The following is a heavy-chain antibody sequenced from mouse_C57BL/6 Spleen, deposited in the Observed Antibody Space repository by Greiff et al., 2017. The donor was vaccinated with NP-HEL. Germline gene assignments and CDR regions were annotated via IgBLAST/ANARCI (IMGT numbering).Heavy chain of an antibody. CDR2: IDPSDSYT. V-gene: IGHV1-50*01. J-gene: IGHJ1*03. CDR3: ARYGSSYWYFDV. D-gene: IGHD1-1*01. CDR1: GYTFTSYW. Sequence: QVQLQQPGAELVKPGASVKLSCKASGYTFTSYWMQWVKQRPGQGLEWIGEIDPSDSYTNYNHTFKGKATLTVDTSYSTAYMQISSLTSEDSGVYYCARYGSSYWYFDVWGTGTTVTVSS.